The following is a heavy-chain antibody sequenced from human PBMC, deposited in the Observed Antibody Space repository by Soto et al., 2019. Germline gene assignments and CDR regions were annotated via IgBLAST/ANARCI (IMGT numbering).Heavy chain of an antibody. CDR1: GYTFINYD. CDR2: SSPYNGNT. D-gene: IGHD1-20*01. V-gene: IGHV1-18*01. J-gene: IGHJ4*02. Sequence: GASVKVSCKASGYTFINYDISWLRQAPGQGLEWMGWSSPYNGNTNYAHTFQGRVTTTADTSASSGYMELRSLRSDDTAVYFCARGRITDLGTFDYWGQGTLVTVSS. CDR3: ARGRITDLGTFDY.